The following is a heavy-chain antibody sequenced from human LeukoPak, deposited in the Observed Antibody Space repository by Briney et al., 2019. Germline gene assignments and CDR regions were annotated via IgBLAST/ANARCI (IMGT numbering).Heavy chain of an antibody. J-gene: IGHJ4*02. Sequence: GGSLRLSCTASGFTFSNYDMHWVRQAPGEGLVWVAFIWYDDREKKYADSVKGRFTISRDNSKDTVYLQMNSLTPEDTAVYYCAKDLGARIIMFRGEDYWGQGTLVTVSS. D-gene: IGHD3-10*01. V-gene: IGHV3-30*02. CDR2: IWYDDREK. CDR3: AKDLGARIIMFRGEDY. CDR1: GFTFSNYD.